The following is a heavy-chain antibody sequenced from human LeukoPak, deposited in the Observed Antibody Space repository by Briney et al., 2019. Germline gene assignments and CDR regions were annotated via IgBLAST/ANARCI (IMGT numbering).Heavy chain of an antibody. V-gene: IGHV1-8*01. Sequence: APVKVSCKASRYTFTSYDINWVRQATGQGLEWMGWMNPNSGNTGYAQKFQGRVTITADESTSTAYMELSSLRSEDTAVYYCASNGYSSGWYLNWGQGTLVTVSS. CDR2: MNPNSGNT. CDR3: ASNGYSSGWYLN. CDR1: RYTFTSYD. D-gene: IGHD6-19*01. J-gene: IGHJ4*02.